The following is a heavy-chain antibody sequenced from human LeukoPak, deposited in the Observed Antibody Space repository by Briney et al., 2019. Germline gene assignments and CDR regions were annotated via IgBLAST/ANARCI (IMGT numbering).Heavy chain of an antibody. CDR1: GGSINNYY. CDR2: IYYTGST. D-gene: IGHD1-26*01. J-gene: IGHJ4*02. V-gene: IGHV4-59*08. Sequence: SETLSLTCTVSGGSINNYYWSWIRQPPGKGLDYIGYIYYTGSTHYNPSLKSRVTMSVDTSKNQFSLRLSSVTAADTAVYYCARHDPTYGGSYDYWGQGNLVTVSS. CDR3: ARHDPTYGGSYDY.